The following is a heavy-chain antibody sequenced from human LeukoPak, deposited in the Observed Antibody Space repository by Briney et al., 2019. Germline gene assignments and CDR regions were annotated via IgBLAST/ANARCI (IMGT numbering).Heavy chain of an antibody. J-gene: IGHJ4*02. CDR2: MNPNSGNT. Sequence: ASVKVSCKASGYTFTSYGISWVRQAPGQGLEWMGWMNPNSGNTGYAQKFQGRVTMTRNTSISTAYMELSSLRSEDTAVYYCVVYSRHFDYWGQGTLVTVSS. D-gene: IGHD2-21*01. V-gene: IGHV1-8*02. CDR3: VVYSRHFDY. CDR1: GYTFTSYG.